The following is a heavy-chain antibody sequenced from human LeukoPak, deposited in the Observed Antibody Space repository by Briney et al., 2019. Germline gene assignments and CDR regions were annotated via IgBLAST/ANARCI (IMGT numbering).Heavy chain of an antibody. CDR1: GYTFTSYG. Sequence: GASVKVSCKASGYTFTSYGISWVRQAPGQGLEWMGWISAYNGNTNYAQKLQGRVTMTTDTSTSTAYMELRSLRSDDTAVYYCARLHNYYDSSGYFDHWGQGTLVTVSS. V-gene: IGHV1-18*01. D-gene: IGHD3-22*01. CDR3: ARLHNYYDSSGYFDH. CDR2: ISAYNGNT. J-gene: IGHJ4*02.